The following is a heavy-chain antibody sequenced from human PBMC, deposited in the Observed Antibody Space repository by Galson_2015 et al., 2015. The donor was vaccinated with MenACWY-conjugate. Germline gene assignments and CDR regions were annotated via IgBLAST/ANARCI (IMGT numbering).Heavy chain of an antibody. CDR3: ARHPPGGRGLDV. J-gene: IGHJ6*02. CDR2: ISPGDSNT. Sequence: QSGAEVKKSGESLQISCQGPGSSFPTYWIAWVRQMPGRGLEWVGLISPGDSNTRYSPSFQGQVTISADKSIGTAYLQWSSLKASDTAMYYCARHPPGGRGLDVWGQGTTVTVSS. V-gene: IGHV5-51*01. D-gene: IGHD1-26*01. CDR1: GSSFPTYW.